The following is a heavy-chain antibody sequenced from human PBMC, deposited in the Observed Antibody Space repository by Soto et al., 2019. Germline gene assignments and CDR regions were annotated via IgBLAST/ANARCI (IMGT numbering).Heavy chain of an antibody. Sequence: SETLSLTCTVSGGSITSGGHYWNWIRQPPGKGLEWIGYIHYSGNTYYNPSLKSRLTISVDTSKNQFSLRLTSVTAADTAVYYCAREDTMVRGIIPWGQGTLVTVSS. J-gene: IGHJ4*02. V-gene: IGHV4-30-4*01. CDR2: IHYSGNT. D-gene: IGHD3-10*01. CDR1: GGSITSGGHY. CDR3: AREDTMVRGIIP.